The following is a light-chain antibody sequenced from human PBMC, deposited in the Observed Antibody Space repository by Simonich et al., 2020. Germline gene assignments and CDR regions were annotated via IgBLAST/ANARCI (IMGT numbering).Light chain of an antibody. CDR2: DVS. J-gene: IGLJ2*01. CDR3: SSYTSSSTVV. CDR1: NSDVGGYHY. V-gene: IGLV2-14*03. Sequence: QSALTQPASVSGSPGQSITISCTRTNSDVGGYHYFSRYHQNPGKAPKLMIYDVSNRPSGVSNRFSGSKSGNTAALTISGLQAEDEADYYCSSYTSSSTVVFGGGTKLTVI.